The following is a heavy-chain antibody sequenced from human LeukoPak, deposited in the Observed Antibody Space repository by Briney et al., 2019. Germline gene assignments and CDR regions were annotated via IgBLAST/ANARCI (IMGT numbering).Heavy chain of an antibody. V-gene: IGHV1-18*01. J-gene: IGHJ3*02. CDR2: MNPKSGNT. D-gene: IGHD6-6*01. CDR3: ARDLKYSSSSGFHAFDI. CDR1: GYTFTSYD. Sequence: ASVKVSCKASGYTFTSYDINWVRQATGQGLEWMGWMNPKSGNTNYAQKLQGRVTMTTDTSTSTAYMELRSLRSDDTAVYYCARDLKYSSSSGFHAFDIWGQGTMVTVSS.